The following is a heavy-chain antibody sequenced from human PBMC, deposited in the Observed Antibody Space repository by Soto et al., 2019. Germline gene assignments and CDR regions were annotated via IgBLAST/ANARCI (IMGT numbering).Heavy chain of an antibody. V-gene: IGHV4-39*01. D-gene: IGHD6-6*01. Sequence: SETLSLTCTVSGGSISSSSYYWGWIRQPPGKGLEWIGSIYYSGSTYYNPSLKSRVTISVDTSKNQFSLKLSSVTAADTAVYYCARATLAARFPNFDYWGQGTLVTVSS. CDR3: ARATLAARFPNFDY. CDR1: GGSISSSSYY. CDR2: IYYSGST. J-gene: IGHJ4*02.